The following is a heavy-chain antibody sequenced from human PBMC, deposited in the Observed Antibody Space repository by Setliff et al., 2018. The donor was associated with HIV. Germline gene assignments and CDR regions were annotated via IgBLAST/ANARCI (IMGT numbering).Heavy chain of an antibody. J-gene: IGHJ3*02. CDR3: ARVFHSLPTGLNDPFDM. CDR1: GGSMNSGGYY. CDR2: IYASGSP. V-gene: IGHV4-31*03. Sequence: SETLSLTCTVSGGSMNSGGYYWTWIRQHPGKGLEWIGYIYASGSPDYNPSLESRVTISSDASKNQFSLKLKSVTGADTAVYYCARVFHSLPTGLNDPFDMWGQGTLVTVSS. D-gene: IGHD4-17*01.